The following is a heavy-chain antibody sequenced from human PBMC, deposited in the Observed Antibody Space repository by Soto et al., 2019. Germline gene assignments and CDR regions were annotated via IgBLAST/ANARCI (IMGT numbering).Heavy chain of an antibody. D-gene: IGHD4-17*01. Sequence: GSGEGSCKGSGFTLSRYGISLVRQAPGQGLEWMGWISAYNGNTNYAQKLQGRVTMTTDTSTSTAYMELRSLRSDDTAVYYCARDGGGDYGDNWFDPWGQGTLVTVSS. CDR1: GFTLSRYG. CDR3: ARDGGGDYGDNWFDP. CDR2: ISAYNGNT. V-gene: IGHV1-18*01. J-gene: IGHJ5*02.